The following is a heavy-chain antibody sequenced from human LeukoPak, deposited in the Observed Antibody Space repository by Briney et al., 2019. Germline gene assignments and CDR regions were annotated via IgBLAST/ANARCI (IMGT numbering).Heavy chain of an antibody. J-gene: IGHJ3*02. CDR1: GFTFSSYG. CDR3: AKANVKYCSGGSCFDAFDI. Sequence: GGSLRLSCAASGFTFSSYGMHWVRQAPGKGLEWVAFIRYDGSNKYYADSVKGRFTITRDNSKNTLYLQMNSLRAEDTAVYYCAKANVKYCSGGSCFDAFDIWGQGTMVTVSS. D-gene: IGHD2-15*01. V-gene: IGHV3-30*02. CDR2: IRYDGSNK.